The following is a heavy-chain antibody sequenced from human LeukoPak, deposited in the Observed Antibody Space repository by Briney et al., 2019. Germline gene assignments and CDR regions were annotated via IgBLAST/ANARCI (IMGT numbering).Heavy chain of an antibody. D-gene: IGHD6-19*01. CDR1: GFTFSRYE. CDR3: ARGPYSSGWYYFGEAYYYYGMDV. Sequence: PGGSLRLSCAASGFTFSRYEMNWVRQAPGKGLEWVSYISSSGSTIYYADSVKGRFTISRDNAKNSLYLQMNSLRAEDTAVYYCARGPYSSGWYYFGEAYYYYGMDVWGQGTTVTVSS. J-gene: IGHJ6*02. CDR2: ISSSGSTI. V-gene: IGHV3-48*03.